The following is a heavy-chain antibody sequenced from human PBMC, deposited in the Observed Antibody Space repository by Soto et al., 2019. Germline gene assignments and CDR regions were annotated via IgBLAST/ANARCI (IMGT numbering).Heavy chain of an antibody. CDR2: ISYTGSTI. J-gene: IGHJ5*02. V-gene: IGHV3-48*03. CDR3: ARDGLGKIFGVEPYNWFDP. D-gene: IGHD3-3*01. Sequence: GGSLRLSCVGSEFTFSNYEMNWVRQAPGKGLEWVSYISYTGSTIYYADSVRGRFTISRDNSKNSLYLQMNSLRAEDTAVYYCARDGLGKIFGVEPYNWFDPWGQGTLVTVSS. CDR1: EFTFSNYE.